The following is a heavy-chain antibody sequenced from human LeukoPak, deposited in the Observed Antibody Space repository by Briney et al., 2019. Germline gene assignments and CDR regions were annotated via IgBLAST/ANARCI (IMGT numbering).Heavy chain of an antibody. D-gene: IGHD3-10*01. J-gene: IGHJ5*02. CDR2: IYYSGDT. V-gene: IGHV4-61*08. CDR1: GGSISSGGYS. CDR3: ARGPYGSGISNWFDP. Sequence: SQTLSLTCAVSGGSISSGGYSWSWIRQPPGRGLEWIGYIYYSGDTNYNPSLKSRVTISVDTSKNQLSLKLSSVTTADTAVYYCARGPYGSGISNWFDPWGQGTLVIVSS.